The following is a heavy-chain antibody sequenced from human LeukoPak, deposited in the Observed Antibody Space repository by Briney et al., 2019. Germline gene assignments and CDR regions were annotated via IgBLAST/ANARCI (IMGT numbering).Heavy chain of an antibody. J-gene: IGHJ3*02. CDR1: GGSISSSSYY. V-gene: IGHV4-39*07. D-gene: IGHD5-18*01. CDR2: IYYSGST. CDR3: AREIPGRGYSYANDAFDI. Sequence: PSETLSLTCTVSGGSISSSSYYWGWIRQPPGKGLEWIGRIYYSGSTYYNPSLKSRVTISVDTSKNQFSLKLSSVTAADTAVYYCAREIPGRGYSYANDAFDIWGQGTMVTVSS.